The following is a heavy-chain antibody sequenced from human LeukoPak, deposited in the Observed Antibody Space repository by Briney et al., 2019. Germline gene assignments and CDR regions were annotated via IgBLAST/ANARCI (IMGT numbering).Heavy chain of an antibody. Sequence: GGSLRLSCAASGFTFSFYSMNWVRQAPGKGLEWVSYISSSDNTIHYADSVKGRFTISRDNSKNTLYLQMNSLRAEDTAVYYCARGPQYLNYYYGMDVWGQGTTVTVSS. CDR3: ARGPQYLNYYYGMDV. J-gene: IGHJ6*02. CDR1: GFTFSFYS. V-gene: IGHV3-48*01. CDR2: ISSSDNTI. D-gene: IGHD4-11*01.